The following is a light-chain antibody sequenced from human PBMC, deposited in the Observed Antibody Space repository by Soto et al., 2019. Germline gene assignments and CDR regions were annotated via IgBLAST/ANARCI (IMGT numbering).Light chain of an antibody. CDR2: EVS. CDR3: SSFTSSGTRV. V-gene: IGLV2-14*01. CDR1: SSDVGGYNY. J-gene: IGLJ1*01. Sequence: QSALTQPASVSGSPGQSITISCTGTSSDVGGYNYVSWYQQHPGKAPKVMIYEVSNRPSGVSNRFSGSKSGNTASLTISGLQAEDEADYYCSSFTSSGTRVSGTGTKLTVL.